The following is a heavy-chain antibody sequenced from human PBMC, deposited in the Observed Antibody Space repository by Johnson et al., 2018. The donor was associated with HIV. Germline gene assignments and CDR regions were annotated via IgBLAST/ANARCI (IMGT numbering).Heavy chain of an antibody. Sequence: VESGGGVVQPGRSLRLSCAASGFSFSSYAMHWVRQAPGKVLEGVAVISYDGSNKYYADSVKGRFPISRDNSKNTLYLQMNSLRAEDTAVYYCAREGGDCSSTSCYQDAFDIWGQGTMVTVSS. CDR1: GFSFSSYA. J-gene: IGHJ3*02. CDR3: AREGGDCSSTSCYQDAFDI. CDR2: ISYDGSNK. V-gene: IGHV3-30*04. D-gene: IGHD2-2*01.